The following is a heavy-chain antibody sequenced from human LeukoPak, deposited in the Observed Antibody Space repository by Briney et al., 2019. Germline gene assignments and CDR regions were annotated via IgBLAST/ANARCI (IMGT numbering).Heavy chain of an antibody. CDR1: GYTFTSCG. D-gene: IGHD2-2*02. Sequence: ASVKVSCKASGYTFTSCGISWVRQAPGQGLEWMGWISAYNGNTNYAQKIQGRVTMTTDTSTSTAYMELRSLRSDDTAVYYCARDQYCSSTSCYNWVDYWGQGTLVTVSS. V-gene: IGHV1-18*01. J-gene: IGHJ4*02. CDR2: ISAYNGNT. CDR3: ARDQYCSSTSCYNWVDY.